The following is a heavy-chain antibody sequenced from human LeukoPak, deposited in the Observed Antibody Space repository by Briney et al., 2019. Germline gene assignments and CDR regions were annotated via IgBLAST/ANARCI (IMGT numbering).Heavy chain of an antibody. Sequence: GGSLRLSCSASGFTFNIYSLNWVRQAPGKGLEWVSSITSTSTYIYYADSVKGRFTISRDDAKNSLYLQMNSLRAEDTAVYYCARDSSGWYGGYFDYWGQGTLVTVSS. CDR1: GFTFNIYS. CDR3: ARDSSGWYGGYFDY. J-gene: IGHJ4*02. CDR2: ITSTSTYI. D-gene: IGHD6-19*01. V-gene: IGHV3-21*01.